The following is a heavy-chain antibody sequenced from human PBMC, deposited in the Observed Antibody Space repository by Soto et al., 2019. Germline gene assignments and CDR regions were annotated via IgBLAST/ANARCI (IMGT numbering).Heavy chain of an antibody. CDR2: IYSLGNT. Sequence: QMQLQESGPGLVKPSETLSLTCTVSGGSISSSSYYWGWIRQPPGQGLEWLGTIYSLGNTYYNPSLKSRVTISVDKSKSQLFLNLSSVTAPDTAVYYCARQIHDSSGYYYAYWGQGTLVTVSS. D-gene: IGHD3-22*01. V-gene: IGHV4-39*01. J-gene: IGHJ4*02. CDR1: GGSISSSSYY. CDR3: ARQIHDSSGYYYAY.